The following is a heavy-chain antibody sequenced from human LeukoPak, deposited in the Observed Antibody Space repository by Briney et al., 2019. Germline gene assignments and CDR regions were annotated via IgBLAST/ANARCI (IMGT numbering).Heavy chain of an antibody. Sequence: PSETLSLTCTVSGGSISRYYWSWIQQPPGKGLDWIGYIYYSGSTNYNPSLKSRVTISVDTSKNQFSLKLSSVTAADTAVYYCARVGQSSSSEDYNWFDPWGQGTLVTVSS. CDR3: ARVGQSSSSEDYNWFDP. CDR1: GGSISRYY. D-gene: IGHD6-13*01. CDR2: IYYSGST. V-gene: IGHV4-59*01. J-gene: IGHJ5*02.